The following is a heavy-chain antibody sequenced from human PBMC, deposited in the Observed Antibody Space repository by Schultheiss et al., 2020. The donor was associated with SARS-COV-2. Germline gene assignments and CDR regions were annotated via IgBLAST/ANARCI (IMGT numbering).Heavy chain of an antibody. J-gene: IGHJ4*02. CDR1: GFTFSSYW. CDR2: INSDGSST. Sequence: GGSLRLSCAASGFTFSSYWMHWVRQALGKGLVWVSRINSDGSSTSYADSVKGRFTISRDNAKNSLYLQMNSLRAEDTAVYYCARGLGTYYFDYWGQGTLVTVSS. D-gene: IGHD3-10*01. V-gene: IGHV3-74*01. CDR3: ARGLGTYYFDY.